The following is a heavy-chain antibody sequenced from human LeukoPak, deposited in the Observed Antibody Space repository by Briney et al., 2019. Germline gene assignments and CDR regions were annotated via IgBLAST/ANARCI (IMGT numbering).Heavy chain of an antibody. J-gene: IGHJ4*02. CDR2: INHSGST. Sequence: SETLSLTCAVYGRSFSGYYWSWIRQPPGKGLEWIGEINHSGSTNYNPSLKSRVTISVDTSKNQFSLKLSSVTAADTAVYYCARGRAYYDSSGYYYVFDYWGQGTLVTVSS. CDR1: GRSFSGYY. V-gene: IGHV4-34*01. CDR3: ARGRAYYDSSGYYYVFDY. D-gene: IGHD3-22*01.